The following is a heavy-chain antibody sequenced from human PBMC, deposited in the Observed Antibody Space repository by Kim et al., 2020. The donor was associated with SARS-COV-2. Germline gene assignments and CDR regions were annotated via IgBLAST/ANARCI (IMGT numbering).Heavy chain of an antibody. CDR3: ARDDEIDFWSGYYSYYYYGMDV. CDR2: IIPIFGTA. CDR1: GGTFSSYA. Sequence: SVKVSCKASGGTFSSYAISWVRQAPGQGLEWMGGIIPIFGTANYAQKFQGRVTITADESTSTAYMELSSLRSEDTAVYYCARDDEIDFWSGYYSYYYYGMDVWGQGTTVTVSS. V-gene: IGHV1-69*13. D-gene: IGHD3-3*01. J-gene: IGHJ6*02.